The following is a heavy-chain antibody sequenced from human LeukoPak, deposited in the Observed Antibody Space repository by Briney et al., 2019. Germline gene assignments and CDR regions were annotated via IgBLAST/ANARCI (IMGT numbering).Heavy chain of an antibody. J-gene: IGHJ4*02. D-gene: IGHD5-18*01. Sequence: PGGSLRLSCAASGFTFSIYGMHWVRQAPGKGLEGVAVISDDGSNKYYAYSVKGRFTISRDNSKNTLFLQMNSLRAEDTAVYYCARETAMAPDYWGQGTLVTVSS. CDR3: ARETAMAPDY. V-gene: IGHV3-30*03. CDR1: GFTFSIYG. CDR2: ISDDGSNK.